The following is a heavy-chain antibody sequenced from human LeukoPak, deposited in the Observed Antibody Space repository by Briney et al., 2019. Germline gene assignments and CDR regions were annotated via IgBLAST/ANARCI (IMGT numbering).Heavy chain of an antibody. D-gene: IGHD3-10*01. J-gene: IGHJ5*02. CDR2: IYYSGST. CDR3: ARDREGEVRINWFDP. Sequence: SETLSLTCTVSGGSISSSSYYWGWIRQPPGKGLEWIGSIYYSGSTYYNPSLKSRVTISVDTSKNQFSLKLSSVTAADTAVYYCARDREGEVRINWFDPWGQGTLVTVSS. V-gene: IGHV4-39*02. CDR1: GGSISSSSYY.